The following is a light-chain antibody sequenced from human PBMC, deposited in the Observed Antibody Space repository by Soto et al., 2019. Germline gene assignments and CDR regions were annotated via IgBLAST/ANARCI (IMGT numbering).Light chain of an antibody. CDR1: TSNIGNNY. V-gene: IGLV1-51*01. Sequence: QSVLTQPPSVSEAPGQRVTISCSGSTSNIGNNYVSWYQQLPGTAPQLLIYDNDKRPTGIDDRFSGSKSGTSATLGITRLLTGDEADYYCGTWDSSLRTVVFGGGTKLTVL. CDR2: DND. CDR3: GTWDSSLRTVV. J-gene: IGLJ2*01.